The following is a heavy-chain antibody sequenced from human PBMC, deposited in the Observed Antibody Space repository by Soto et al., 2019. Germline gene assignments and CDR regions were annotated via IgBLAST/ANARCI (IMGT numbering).Heavy chain of an antibody. CDR3: ARPGYCSGGSCYRDAFDI. CDR2: IYPGDSDT. CDR1: GYSFTSYW. D-gene: IGHD2-15*01. V-gene: IGHV5-51*01. Sequence: PGESLKISCKGSGYSFTSYWIGWVRQMPGKGLEWMGIIYPGDSDTRYSPSFQGQVTISADKSISTAYLQWSSLKASDTAMYYCARPGYCSGGSCYRDAFDIWGQGTMVTVSS. J-gene: IGHJ3*02.